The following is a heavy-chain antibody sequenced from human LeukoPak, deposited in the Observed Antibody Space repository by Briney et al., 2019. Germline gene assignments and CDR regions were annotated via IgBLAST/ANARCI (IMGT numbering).Heavy chain of an antibody. D-gene: IGHD1-26*01. CDR1: GGTFSSYA. CDR3: ATKAQPDNSGSYYFDY. Sequence: GASVKVSCKASGGTFSSYAISWVRQAPGQGLEWMGGIIPIFGTANYAQKFQGRVTITADESTSTAYMELSSLRSEDTAVYYCATKAQPDNSGSYYFDYWGQGTLVTVSS. V-gene: IGHV1-69*13. J-gene: IGHJ4*02. CDR2: IIPIFGTA.